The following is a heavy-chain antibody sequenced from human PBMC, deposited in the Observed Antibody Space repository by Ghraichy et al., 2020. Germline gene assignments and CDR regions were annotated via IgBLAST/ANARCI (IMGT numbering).Heavy chain of an antibody. Sequence: SLNISCAASGFTFEDYAMHWVRQAPGKGLEWVSAISYNSGVAYYADSVKGRFTISRDNARNSLYLQMSRLRGEDTALYYCTKATVTTVSGGWFDPWGQGTLVTVSS. J-gene: IGHJ5*02. CDR2: ISYNSGVA. CDR3: TKATVTTVSGGWFDP. V-gene: IGHV3-9*01. D-gene: IGHD4-17*01. CDR1: GFTFEDYA.